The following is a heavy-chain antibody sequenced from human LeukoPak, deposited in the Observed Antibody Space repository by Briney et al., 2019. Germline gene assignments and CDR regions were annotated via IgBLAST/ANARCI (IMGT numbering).Heavy chain of an antibody. CDR1: GGSFSGYY. D-gene: IGHD3-22*01. CDR2: IDHSGTT. V-gene: IGHV4-34*01. J-gene: IGHJ3*01. Sequence: PSETLSLTCAVYGGSFSGYYWSWIRQPPGKGLEWIGEIDHSGTTNYNPSLKSRVTISLDTSKNQFSLILSSVTAAETAVYYCAKAPYLSSGSWGQGTMVTVSS. CDR3: AKAPYLSSGS.